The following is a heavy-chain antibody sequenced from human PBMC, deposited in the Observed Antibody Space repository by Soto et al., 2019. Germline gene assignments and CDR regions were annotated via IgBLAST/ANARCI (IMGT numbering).Heavy chain of an antibody. J-gene: IGHJ5*02. CDR2: INHSGST. Sequence: QVQLQQWGAGLLKPSETLSLTCAVYGGSFSGYYWSWIRQPPGKGLEWIGEINHSGSTNYNPSLKGRVTISVDTYKNQFSLKLSSVTAADTAVYYCARAIGDYLNWFDPWGQGTLVTVSS. V-gene: IGHV4-34*01. CDR3: ARAIGDYLNWFDP. D-gene: IGHD4-17*01. CDR1: GGSFSGYY.